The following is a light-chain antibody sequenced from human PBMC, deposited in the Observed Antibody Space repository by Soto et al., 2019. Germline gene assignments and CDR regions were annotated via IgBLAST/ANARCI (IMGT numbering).Light chain of an antibody. V-gene: IGKV2-24*01. CDR3: VEAALLPHA. Sequence: DIVLTQTPLSLVVTLGQPASISCKSSQSLAFRDGNIYLNWLQQRPGQPPRLLIYKTSNRFSGVPGRFSGSGAGTEFTLKISKVEAEDVGVYYCVEAALLPHAFGQGTKVEIK. J-gene: IGKJ1*01. CDR2: KTS. CDR1: QSLAFRDGNIY.